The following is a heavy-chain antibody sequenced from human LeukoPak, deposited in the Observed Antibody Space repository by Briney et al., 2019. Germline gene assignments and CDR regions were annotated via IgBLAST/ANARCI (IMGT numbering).Heavy chain of an antibody. V-gene: IGHV3-74*01. CDR2: INSDGSST. Sequence: PGGSLRLSCAASGFTFSSYWMHWVRQAPGKGLVWVSRINSDGSSTTYADSVKGRFTISRDNAKNSLYLQMNSLRAEDTALYYCAKDPRITKNYYYYYYMDVWGKGTTVTVSS. D-gene: IGHD3-3*01. J-gene: IGHJ6*03. CDR1: GFTFSSYW. CDR3: AKDPRITKNYYYYYYMDV.